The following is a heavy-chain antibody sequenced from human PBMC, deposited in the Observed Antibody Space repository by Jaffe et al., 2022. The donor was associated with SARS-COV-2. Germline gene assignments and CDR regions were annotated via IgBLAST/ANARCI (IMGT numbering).Heavy chain of an antibody. J-gene: IGHJ4*02. Sequence: EVQLVESGGGLVQPGGSLRLSCAASGFTFTDYRISWVRQAPGKGLEWVANVKQDGSEKYYVDSVKGRFTISRDNAKNSLYLQMISLRTEDTAVYYCARDMFGSSEYWGQGTLVTVSS. CDR1: GFTFTDYR. D-gene: IGHD3-10*02. V-gene: IGHV3-7*01. CDR2: VKQDGSEK. CDR3: ARDMFGSSEY.